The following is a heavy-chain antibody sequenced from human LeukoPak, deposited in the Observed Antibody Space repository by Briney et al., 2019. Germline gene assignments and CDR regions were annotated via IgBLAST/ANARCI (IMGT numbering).Heavy chain of an antibody. Sequence: PSETLSLTCTVSGGSMSNSYLTWVRQPAGKGLGWIGRMYVSRTTNYNPSLRSRVTMSIDSSNNQFSLRLGSVTAADTAVYYCARENYYDSSGYSEGMDVWGQGTTVTVS. V-gene: IGHV4-4*07. CDR2: MYVSRTT. D-gene: IGHD3-22*01. CDR1: GGSMSNSY. CDR3: ARENYYDSSGYSEGMDV. J-gene: IGHJ6*02.